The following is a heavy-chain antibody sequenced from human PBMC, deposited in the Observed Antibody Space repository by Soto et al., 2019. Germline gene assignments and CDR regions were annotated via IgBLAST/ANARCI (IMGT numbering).Heavy chain of an antibody. CDR3: AKDNYFSSSSWLDY. CDR2: ISWNSGSI. CDR1: GFTFDDYA. D-gene: IGHD6-13*01. V-gene: IGHV3-9*01. Sequence: PGGSLRLSCAASGFTFDDYAMHWVRQAPGKGLEWVSGISWNSGSIGYADSVKGRFTISRDNAKNSLYLQMNSLRAEDTALYYCAKDNYFSSSSWLDYWGQGTLVTVSS. J-gene: IGHJ4*02.